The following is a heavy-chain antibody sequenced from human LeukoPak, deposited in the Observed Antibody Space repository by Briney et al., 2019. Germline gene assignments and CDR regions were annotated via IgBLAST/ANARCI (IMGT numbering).Heavy chain of an antibody. CDR1: GGTFSSYA. J-gene: IGHJ1*01. Sequence: SVKVSCKASGGTFSSYAISWVRQAPGQGLEWMGRIIPILGIANYAQKFQGRVTITADKSTSTAYMELSSLRSEDTAVYYCARAASGLMTTVTTFQHWGQGTLVTVSS. CDR3: ARAASGLMTTVTTFQH. CDR2: IIPILGIA. D-gene: IGHD4-17*01. V-gene: IGHV1-69*04.